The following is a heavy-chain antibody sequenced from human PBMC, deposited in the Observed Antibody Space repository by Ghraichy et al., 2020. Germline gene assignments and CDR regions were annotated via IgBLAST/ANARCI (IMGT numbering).Heavy chain of an antibody. J-gene: IGHJ4*02. CDR3: ARGSMGRALFDS. V-gene: IGHV3-69-1*01. CDR1: GFTLNSYN. D-gene: IGHD2/OR15-2a*01. Sequence: GGSLRLSCAASGFTLNSYNMTWVRQAPGKGLECVAYISGSSNMLYADSVKGRFTVSRDYGTNSLYLQMILMRAEDTAVYYCARGSMGRALFDSWGQGSLVTVSS. CDR2: ISGSSNM.